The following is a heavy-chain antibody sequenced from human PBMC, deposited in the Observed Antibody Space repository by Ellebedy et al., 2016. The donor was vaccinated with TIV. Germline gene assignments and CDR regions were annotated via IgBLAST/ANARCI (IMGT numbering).Heavy chain of an antibody. CDR1: GGSISSYY. CDR3: ARIRYCSGGSCYSEGTFDY. J-gene: IGHJ4*02. V-gene: IGHV4-4*07. D-gene: IGHD2-15*01. Sequence: SETLSLTCTVSGGSISSYYWSWIRQPAGKGLEWIGRIYTSGSTNYNPSLKSRVTMSVDTSKNQFSLKLSSVTAADTAVYYCARIRYCSGGSCYSEGTFDYWGQGTLVTVSS. CDR2: IYTSGST.